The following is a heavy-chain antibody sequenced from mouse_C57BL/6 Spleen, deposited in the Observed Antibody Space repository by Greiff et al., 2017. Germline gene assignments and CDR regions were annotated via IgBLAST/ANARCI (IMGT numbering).Heavy chain of an antibody. CDR2: IYPSDSET. V-gene: IGHV1-61*01. CDR1: GYTFTSYW. CDR3: ARRLGRGFAY. D-gene: IGHD4-1*01. J-gene: IGHJ3*01. Sequence: QVQLQQPGAELVRPGSSVKLSCKASGYTFTSYWMDWVKQRPGQGLEWIGNIYPSDSETHYNQKFKDKATLTVDKSSSTAYMQLSSLTSEDSAVYYCARRLGRGFAYWGQGTLVTVSA.